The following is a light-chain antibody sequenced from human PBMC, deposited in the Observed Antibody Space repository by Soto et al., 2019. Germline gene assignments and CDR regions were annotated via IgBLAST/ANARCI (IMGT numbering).Light chain of an antibody. V-gene: IGKV3-20*01. J-gene: IGKJ1*01. CDR3: HQYGSSTRT. CDR2: GAS. CDR1: QSVSYSY. Sequence: EIVLTQSPGTLSLSPGERATLSCRASQSVSYSYLAWYQQKLGQAPRLLIYGASSRATGVPDRFSGSGSGTDFTLTISRLEPEDFAVYYCHQYGSSTRTFGQGTKVEVK.